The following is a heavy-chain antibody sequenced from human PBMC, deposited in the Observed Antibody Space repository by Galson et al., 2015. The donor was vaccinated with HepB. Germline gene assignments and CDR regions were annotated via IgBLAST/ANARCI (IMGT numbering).Heavy chain of an antibody. CDR2: INSDGSST. CDR3: ARTKEQELRLSRRGEVDGMDV. D-gene: IGHD3-3*01. J-gene: IGHJ6*02. V-gene: IGHV3-74*01. CDR1: GFTFSSYW. Sequence: SLRLSCAASGFTFSSYWMHWVRQAPGKGLVWVSRINSDGSSTSYADPVKGRFTISRDNAKNTLYLQMNSLRAEDTAVYYCARTKEQELRLSRRGEVDGMDVWGPGTTVTVSS.